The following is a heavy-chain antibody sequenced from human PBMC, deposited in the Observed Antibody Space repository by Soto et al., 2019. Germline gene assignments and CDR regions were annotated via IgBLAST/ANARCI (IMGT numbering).Heavy chain of an antibody. Sequence: EVQLVESGGGLVKPGGSLRLSCAASGFTFNNAWMNWVRQAPGKGLEWVGRIKSKTDGGTTDFAAPVKGRFTISRDDSKTTLYLQMNSLKTEDTAVYYWTTFGNYGGNSPFDYWGQGTLVTVSS. D-gene: IGHD4-17*01. CDR2: IKSKTDGGTT. CDR1: GFTFNNAW. CDR3: TTFGNYGGNSPFDY. V-gene: IGHV3-15*07. J-gene: IGHJ4*02.